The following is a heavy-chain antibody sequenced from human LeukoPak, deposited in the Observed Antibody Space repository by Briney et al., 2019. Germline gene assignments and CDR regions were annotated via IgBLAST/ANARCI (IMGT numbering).Heavy chain of an antibody. D-gene: IGHD3-10*01. J-gene: IGHJ4*02. V-gene: IGHV4-34*01. CDR3: ARRYPSVRGANLRPQEVRKYYFDY. CDR1: GGSISAYY. Sequence: SETLSLTCTVSGGSISAYYWSWIRKPPGKGLEWIGDINHSGSTNYNPSLKSRVTISVDTSKNQFSLKLNSVTAADTAVYYCARRYPSVRGANLRPQEVRKYYFDYWGQGTLVTVSS. CDR2: INHSGST.